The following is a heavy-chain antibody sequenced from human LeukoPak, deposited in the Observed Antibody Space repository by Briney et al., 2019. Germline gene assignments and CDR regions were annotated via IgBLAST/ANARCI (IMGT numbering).Heavy chain of an antibody. J-gene: IGHJ5*02. D-gene: IGHD1-26*01. CDR1: GFTFSSYS. CDR2: ISSSGYYM. V-gene: IGHV3-21*04. Sequence: GGSLRLSCAASGFTFSSYSMNWVRQAPGKGLEWVSSISSSGYYMYYADSVKGRFTISRDNAKNSLYLQMNSLRDDDMALYYCARGNSGSYSQDWFDPWGQGTLVTVSS. CDR3: ARGNSGSYSQDWFDP.